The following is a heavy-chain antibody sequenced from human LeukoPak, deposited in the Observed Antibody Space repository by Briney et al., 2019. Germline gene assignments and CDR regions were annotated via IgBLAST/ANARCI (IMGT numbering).Heavy chain of an antibody. Sequence: QSGGSLRLSCAASGFTFSSYGMHWVRQAPGKGLEWVAVISYDGSNKYYADSVKGRFTISRDNSKNTLYLQMNSLRAEDTAVYYCAKATDRSGAFDIWGQGTMVTVSS. D-gene: IGHD3-22*01. CDR2: ISYDGSNK. CDR1: GFTFSSYG. CDR3: AKATDRSGAFDI. V-gene: IGHV3-30*18. J-gene: IGHJ3*02.